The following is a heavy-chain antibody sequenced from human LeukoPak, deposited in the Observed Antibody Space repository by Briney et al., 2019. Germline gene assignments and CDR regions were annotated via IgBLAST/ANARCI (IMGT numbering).Heavy chain of an antibody. J-gene: IGHJ5*02. CDR3: ARVNLRGSNYNWFDP. Sequence: ASVKVSCKTSGGTFLSHTFSWVRQAPGHGLEWIGKITPVIETANYAQTFQGRVSIYTDKATTTVYMDLSGLRPDDTAEYYCARVNLRGSNYNWFDPWGQGTRVIVSS. V-gene: IGHV1-69*08. CDR2: ITPVIETA. CDR1: GGTFLSHT. D-gene: IGHD3-10*01.